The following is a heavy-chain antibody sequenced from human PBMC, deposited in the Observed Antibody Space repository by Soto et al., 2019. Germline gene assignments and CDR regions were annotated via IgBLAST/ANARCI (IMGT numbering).Heavy chain of an antibody. CDR2: IHPHSGST. J-gene: IGHJ5*02. Sequence: QVQLVQSGAEVKKPGASVKVSCEPTGYTFTGNYLHWVRQAPGQGLEWMGWIHPHSGSTKYAQKFQGWVTMTRDTSISTAYLDLSSLKSNDTAVYYCVREGVGPTYGWFDPWGQGTLVTVSS. CDR1: GYTFTGNY. V-gene: IGHV1-2*04. D-gene: IGHD2-8*01. CDR3: VREGVGPTYGWFDP.